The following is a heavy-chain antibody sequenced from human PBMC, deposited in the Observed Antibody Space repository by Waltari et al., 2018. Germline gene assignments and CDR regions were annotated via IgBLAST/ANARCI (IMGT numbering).Heavy chain of an antibody. V-gene: IGHV3-66*01. Sequence: EVQLVASGGGLVQPGGSLSLSCAASGFTVSNNYMKWVRQASGKGLEWVSLIYSGGNTYYADSVKGRFTISRDNSKNTLYLQMNSLRAEDSAVYYCARDGNGGGVWGRGTTVTVSS. J-gene: IGHJ6*02. CDR1: GFTVSNNY. CDR3: ARDGNGGGV. D-gene: IGHD3-16*01. CDR2: IYSGGNT.